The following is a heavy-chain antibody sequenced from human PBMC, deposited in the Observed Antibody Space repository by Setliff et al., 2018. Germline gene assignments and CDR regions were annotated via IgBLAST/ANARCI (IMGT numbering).Heavy chain of an antibody. CDR2: MYSSGSL. CDR3: ARVVPYQYMDV. J-gene: IGHJ6*03. Sequence: KPSETLSLTCTVSGGSISNYYWSWIRQPAGKGLECIGRMYSSGSLYYNPSLKSRVTMSVDTSKNQFSLKLRSVTAADTALYYCARVVPYQYMDVWGKGTTVTVSS. V-gene: IGHV4-4*07. CDR1: GGSISNYY. D-gene: IGHD2-2*01.